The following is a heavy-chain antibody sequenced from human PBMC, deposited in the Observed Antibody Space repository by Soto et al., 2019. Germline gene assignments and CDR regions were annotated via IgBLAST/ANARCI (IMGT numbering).Heavy chain of an antibody. J-gene: IGHJ5*02. D-gene: IGHD5-18*01. CDR1: GFTFSSSG. V-gene: IGHV1-58*02. CDR2: IVVGSGNT. Sequence: SVKVSCKASGFTFSSSGIHWVRQARGQRLEWIGWIVVGSGNTNYAQKFQERVTITRDVSTNTAYMELTSLRSEDTAVYYCARVYPSDTRYGYVGNNWFDPWGQ. CDR3: ARVYPSDTRYGYVGNNWFDP.